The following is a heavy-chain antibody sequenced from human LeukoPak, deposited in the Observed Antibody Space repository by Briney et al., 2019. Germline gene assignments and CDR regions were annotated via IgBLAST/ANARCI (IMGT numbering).Heavy chain of an antibody. V-gene: IGHV1-8*01. J-gene: IGHJ6*03. Sequence: ASVKVSCKASGYTFTSYDINWVLQATGQGLEWMGWMNPNSGNTGYAQKFQGRVTMTRNTSISTAYMELSSLRSEDTAVYYCARSPHYHDYYYYYHMDVWGKGTTVTVSS. CDR3: ARSPHYHDYYYYYHMDV. CDR1: GYTFTSYD. D-gene: IGHD3-10*01. CDR2: MNPNSGNT.